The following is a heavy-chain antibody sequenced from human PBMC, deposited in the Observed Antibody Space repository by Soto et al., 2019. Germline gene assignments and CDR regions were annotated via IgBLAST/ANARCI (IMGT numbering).Heavy chain of an antibody. CDR2: ISAYNGDA. V-gene: IGHV1-18*01. D-gene: IGHD2-2*03. J-gene: IGHJ4*02. CDR1: GYSFTNYG. CDR3: ARVNGYCTMTSCFDY. Sequence: QVQLVQSGAEVKKPGASVTVSCKTSGYSFTNYGVSWARQAPGQGLEWMGWISAYNGDAAYAQIFQGRVTMTAGTSTGTAYMEVRSLRSDDTAVYYCARVNGYCTMTSCFDYWGQGTLVTVSS.